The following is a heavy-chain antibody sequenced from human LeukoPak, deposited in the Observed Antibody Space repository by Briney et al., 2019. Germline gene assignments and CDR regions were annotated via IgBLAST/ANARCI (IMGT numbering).Heavy chain of an antibody. CDR1: GGTFSSYA. CDR3: ARDHLDIVVVTAILDYCYGMDV. Sequence: SVKVSCKASGGTFSSYAISWVRQAPGQGLEWMGGIIPIFGTANYAQKFQGRVTITADESTSTAYMELSSLRSEDTAVYYCARDHLDIVVVTAILDYCYGMDVWGQGTTVTVSS. CDR2: IIPIFGTA. D-gene: IGHD2-21*02. V-gene: IGHV1-69*01. J-gene: IGHJ6*02.